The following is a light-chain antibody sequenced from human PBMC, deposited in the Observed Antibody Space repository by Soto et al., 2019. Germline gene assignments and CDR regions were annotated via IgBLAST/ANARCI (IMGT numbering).Light chain of an antibody. Sequence: SYELTQPPSVSVAPGQTASITCSGDKLGDKYARWYQQKPGQSPVLVIYQDSKRPSGIPERFSGSNSGNTATLTICGTQDMVEAGYYCQAWDSSTAVFGTGTKLTVL. J-gene: IGLJ1*01. CDR1: KLGDKY. CDR2: QDS. CDR3: QAWDSSTAV. V-gene: IGLV3-1*01.